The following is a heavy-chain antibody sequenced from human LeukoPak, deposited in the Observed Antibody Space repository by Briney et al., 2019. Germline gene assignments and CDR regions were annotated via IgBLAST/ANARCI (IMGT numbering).Heavy chain of an antibody. Sequence: GGSLRLSCAASGFTFGSYEMNWDRQAPGKGLEWVSYIDGSDTIIHYADSVKGRFTISRDNAKNSLYLQMNSLRAEDTAVYYCARDLGYGEPFLRYWGQGTLVTVSS. D-gene: IGHD4-17*01. J-gene: IGHJ4*02. CDR1: GFTFGSYE. CDR2: IDGSDTII. V-gene: IGHV3-48*03. CDR3: ARDLGYGEPFLRY.